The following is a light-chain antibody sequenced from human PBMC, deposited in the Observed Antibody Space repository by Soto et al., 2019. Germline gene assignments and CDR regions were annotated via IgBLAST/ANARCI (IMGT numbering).Light chain of an antibody. Sequence: EIVFTQSPATLSLSPGEGATLSCRASQSVSSYLAWYQQKPGQAPRLLIYDASNRATGIPARFSGSGSGTDFTLTISSLEPEDFAVYYCQQRLTFGGGTKVDIK. V-gene: IGKV3-11*01. CDR3: QQRLT. CDR2: DAS. CDR1: QSVSSY. J-gene: IGKJ4*01.